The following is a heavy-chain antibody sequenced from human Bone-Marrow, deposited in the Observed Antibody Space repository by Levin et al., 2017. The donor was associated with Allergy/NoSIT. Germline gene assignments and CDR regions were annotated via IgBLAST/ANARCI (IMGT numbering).Heavy chain of an antibody. J-gene: IGHJ6*02. Sequence: GGSLRLSCAASGFTFSRYAIHWVRQAPGKGLEWVAVILFDGSNKYYADSVKGRFTISRDNSKNTLDLQMNNLRTEDTAVYYCARVSRAVNYFYGMDVWGQGTTVTVSS. CDR1: GFTFSRYA. CDR3: ARVSRAVNYFYGMDV. V-gene: IGHV3-30*04. CDR2: ILFDGSNK. D-gene: IGHD6-6*01.